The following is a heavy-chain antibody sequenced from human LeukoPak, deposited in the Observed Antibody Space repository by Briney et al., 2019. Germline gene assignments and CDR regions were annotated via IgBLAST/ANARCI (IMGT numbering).Heavy chain of an antibody. J-gene: IGHJ6*02. Sequence: GGSLGLSCEASGFTVSSNYMSGVRQAPGKGLEGVSVIHSGGRIYYADSVRGRFTISRDNSKNTLYLQMNSLRAEDTAVYYCASRDRGYYYGMDVWGQGTTVTVSS. CDR2: IHSGGRI. V-gene: IGHV3-66*01. CDR3: ASRDRGYYYGMDV. D-gene: IGHD3-10*01. CDR1: GFTVSSNY.